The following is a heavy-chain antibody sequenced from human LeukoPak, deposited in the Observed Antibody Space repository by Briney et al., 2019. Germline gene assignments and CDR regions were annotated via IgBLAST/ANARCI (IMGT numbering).Heavy chain of an antibody. CDR1: GFTFSSYS. CDR2: ISSSSSYI. V-gene: IGHV3-21*01. CDR3: ARTRVKGLRLPHSTDY. J-gene: IGHJ4*02. Sequence: GGSLRLSCAASGFTFSSYSMNWVRQAPGKGLEWVSSISSSSSYIYYADSVKGRFTISRDNAKNSLYLQMNSLRAEDTAVYYCARTRVKGLRLPHSTDYWGQGTLVTVSS. D-gene: IGHD5/OR15-5a*01.